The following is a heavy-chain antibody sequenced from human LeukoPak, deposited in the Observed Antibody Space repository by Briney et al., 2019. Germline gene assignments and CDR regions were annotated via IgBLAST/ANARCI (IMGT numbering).Heavy chain of an antibody. V-gene: IGHV3-48*01. CDR1: GFAFSGSS. Sequence: PGGSLRLSCAASGFAFSGSSMNWVRQAPGEGLEWVSYISTSSSTIYYADSVKGRFTISRDNAKNLLYLQMNSLRAEDTAVYYCARDSPYGSKDYWGQGTLVTVSS. D-gene: IGHD4-11*01. CDR3: ARDSPYGSKDY. CDR2: ISTSSSTI. J-gene: IGHJ4*02.